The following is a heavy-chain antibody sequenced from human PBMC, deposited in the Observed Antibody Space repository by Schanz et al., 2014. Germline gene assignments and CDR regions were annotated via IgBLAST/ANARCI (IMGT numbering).Heavy chain of an antibody. D-gene: IGHD5-12*01. CDR2: INTGSGDT. J-gene: IGHJ4*02. CDR1: GFNFNNYD. V-gene: IGHV1-3*04. CDR3: ARGIGGYGANNYFDY. Sequence: QEQLVQSGAEVKKPGASVKVSCTASGFNFNNYDINRVRQATGQGLEWMGWINTGSGDTKYSQNFQGRVTITRDTSASTAYMELSSLRSEDTAVYSCARGIGGYGANNYFDYWGQGTLVTVSS.